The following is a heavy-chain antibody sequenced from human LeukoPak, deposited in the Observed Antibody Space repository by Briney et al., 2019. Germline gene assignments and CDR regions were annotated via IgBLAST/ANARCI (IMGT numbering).Heavy chain of an antibody. CDR1: GFTFSSYG. V-gene: IGHV3-30*02. D-gene: IGHD5-18*01. CDR2: IRYDGSNE. Sequence: GGSLRLSCAASGFTFSSYGMHWVRQAPGKGLEWVAFIRYDGSNENYADSVKGRFTISRDNSENSLYLQMNSLRAEDTAVYYCARDSTGYGYEEWSWGQGTLVTVSS. J-gene: IGHJ5*02. CDR3: ARDSTGYGYEEWS.